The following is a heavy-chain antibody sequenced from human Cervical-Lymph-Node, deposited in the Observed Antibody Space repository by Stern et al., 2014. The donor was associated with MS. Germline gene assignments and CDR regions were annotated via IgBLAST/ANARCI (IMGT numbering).Heavy chain of an antibody. CDR1: GYTFTKYY. CDR3: AAAAATVLAFDY. CDR2: ISPAGEST. D-gene: IGHD2-2*01. Sequence: MQLLESGAEVKKPGASVKASCRASGYTFTKYYIHWVRQAPGQGLEWVGVISPAGESTSYAQKYQGRITLTRDTSTGTVYMEVSSLTSDDTAVYYCAAAAATVLAFDYWGQGALVTVSS. J-gene: IGHJ4*02. V-gene: IGHV1-46*01.